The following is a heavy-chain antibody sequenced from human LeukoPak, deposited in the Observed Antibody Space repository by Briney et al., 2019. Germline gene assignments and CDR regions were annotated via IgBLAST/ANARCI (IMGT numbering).Heavy chain of an antibody. CDR3: ARDFQREEGEGVDY. D-gene: IGHD2-8*01. CDR2: IYTSGST. Sequence: SETLSLTCTGPGGSLSSYYRSWIRQPAGKGLEWIGRIYTSGSTKYNPSLKSRVTMSVDTSKNQFSLKLSSVTAADTAVYYCARDFQREEGEGVDYWGQGTLVTVSS. V-gene: IGHV4-4*07. J-gene: IGHJ4*02. CDR1: GGSLSSYY.